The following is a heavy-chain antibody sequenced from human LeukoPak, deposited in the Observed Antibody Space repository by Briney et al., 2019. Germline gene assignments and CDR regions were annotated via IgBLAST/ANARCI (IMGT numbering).Heavy chain of an antibody. D-gene: IGHD3-10*01. CDR1: GFTFSSYG. V-gene: IGHV3-30*18. J-gene: IGHJ6*04. CDR2: ISYDGSNK. Sequence: GGSLRLSCAASGFTFSSYGMHWVRQAPGKGLEWVAVISYDGSNKYYADSVKGRFTISRDNSKNTLYLQMNSLRAEDTAVYYCAKDCGSGSYCYYGMDVWGKGTTVTVSS. CDR3: AKDCGSGSYCYYGMDV.